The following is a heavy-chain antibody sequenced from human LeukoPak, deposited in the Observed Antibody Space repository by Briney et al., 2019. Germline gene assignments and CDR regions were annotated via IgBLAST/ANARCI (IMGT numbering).Heavy chain of an antibody. CDR2: ISSSSSYI. D-gene: IGHD4-23*01. CDR1: GFTFSDYY. V-gene: IGHV3-21*04. CDR3: AREERLRWTAY. Sequence: GGSLRLSCAASGFTFSDYYMSWVRQAPGKGLEWVSSISSSSSYIYYTDSVKGRFTISRDNAKNSLYLQMNSLRAEDTAVYYCAREERLRWTAYWGQGTLVTVSS. J-gene: IGHJ4*02.